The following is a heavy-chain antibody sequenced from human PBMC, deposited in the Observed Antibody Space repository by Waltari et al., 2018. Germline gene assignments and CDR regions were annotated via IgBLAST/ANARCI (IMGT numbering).Heavy chain of an antibody. J-gene: IGHJ4*02. CDR3: ARQGGDTIFGADPGRFDY. CDR1: GYTFTSYY. V-gene: IGHV1-46*01. Sequence: QVQLVQSGAEVKKPGASVKVSCKASGYTFTSYYMHWVRQAPGQGLEWMGIINPRGGSTSYAQKFQGRVTMTRDTSTSTVYMELSSLRSEDTAVYYCARQGGDTIFGADPGRFDYWGQGTLVTVSS. CDR2: INPRGGST. D-gene: IGHD3-3*01.